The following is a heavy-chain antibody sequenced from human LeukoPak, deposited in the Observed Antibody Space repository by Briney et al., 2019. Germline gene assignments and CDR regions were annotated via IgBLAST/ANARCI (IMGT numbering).Heavy chain of an antibody. D-gene: IGHD6-13*01. Sequence: KPSQTLSLTCTVSGGSISSGGYHWSWIRQHPGKGLEWIGYIYYSGSTYYNPSLKSRVTISVDTSKNQFSLKLSSVTAADTAVYYCARVGSSSSWYASYYYYYMDVWGKGTTVTVSS. CDR3: ARVGSSSSWYASYYYYYMDV. V-gene: IGHV4-31*03. CDR1: GGSISSGGYH. J-gene: IGHJ6*03. CDR2: IYYSGST.